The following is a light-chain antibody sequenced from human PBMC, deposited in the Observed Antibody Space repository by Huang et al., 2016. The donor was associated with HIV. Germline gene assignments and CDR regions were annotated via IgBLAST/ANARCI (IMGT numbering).Light chain of an antibody. CDR1: QSVSSSY. CDR2: GAS. CDR3: QQYSSSPPVYT. J-gene: IGKJ2*01. Sequence: EIVLTQSPGTLSLSPGERATLSCRASQSVSSSYLAWYQQKPGQAPRLLIYGASSRATGIPDRVSSSGSGTDFTLTITRLEPEDFAVYYCQQYSSSPPVYTFGQGTKLEIK. V-gene: IGKV3-20*01.